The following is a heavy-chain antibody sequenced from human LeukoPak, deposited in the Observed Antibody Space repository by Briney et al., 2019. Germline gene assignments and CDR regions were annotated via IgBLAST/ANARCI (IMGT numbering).Heavy chain of an antibody. Sequence: GGSLRLSCAASGFTFSDYYMSWIRQAPGKGLEWVSYISSSGSTIYYADSVKGRFTISRDSAKNSLYLQMNSLRAEDTAVYYCARGSRYSSGYYYEYYFDYWGQGTLVTVSS. D-gene: IGHD3-22*01. V-gene: IGHV3-11*01. J-gene: IGHJ4*02. CDR1: GFTFSDYY. CDR2: ISSSGSTI. CDR3: ARGSRYSSGYYYEYYFDY.